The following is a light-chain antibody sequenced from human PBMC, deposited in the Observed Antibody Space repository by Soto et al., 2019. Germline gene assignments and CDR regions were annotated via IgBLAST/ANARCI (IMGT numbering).Light chain of an antibody. Sequence: DIVLTQSPASLSLPPGERATLSCRASQSVSSSFLAWYQQKPGQAPRLLIYGASRRATGIADRFTGSGSGTDFTLTISRLEPEDFAVYYCLQYDSSLTFGLGTKVEIK. CDR1: QSVSSSF. CDR2: GAS. CDR3: LQYDSSLT. V-gene: IGKV3-20*01. J-gene: IGKJ1*01.